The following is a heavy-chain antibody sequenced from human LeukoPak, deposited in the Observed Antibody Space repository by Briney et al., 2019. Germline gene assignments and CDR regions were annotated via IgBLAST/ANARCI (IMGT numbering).Heavy chain of an antibody. CDR2: ISWDGGST. CDR3: AKEDYSGNWFDP. V-gene: IGHV3-43D*03. Sequence: PGGSLRLSCAASGFTFDDYAMHWVRQAPGKGLEWVSLISWDGGSTYYADSVKGRFTISRDNSKNSLYLQMNSLRAEDTALYYCAKEDYSGNWFDPWGQGTLVTVSS. D-gene: IGHD4-11*01. CDR1: GFTFDDYA. J-gene: IGHJ5*02.